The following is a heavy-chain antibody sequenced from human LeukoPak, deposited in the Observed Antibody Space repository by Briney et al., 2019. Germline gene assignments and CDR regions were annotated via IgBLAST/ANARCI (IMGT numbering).Heavy chain of an antibody. J-gene: IGHJ4*02. CDR2: ICGGGVSA. CDR3: TKGYDCGGDCYHCDY. V-gene: IGHV3-23*01. Sequence: GGSLRLPCVVSGIPLSSYALSWGRQAPGEGLEWVSGICGGGVSAFYADSVEGRFTISRDNFKNTLYLQMNSLRGKDTAIYYCTKGYDCGGDCYHCDYWGQGTLLTLSS. D-gene: IGHD2-21*02. CDR1: GIPLSSYA.